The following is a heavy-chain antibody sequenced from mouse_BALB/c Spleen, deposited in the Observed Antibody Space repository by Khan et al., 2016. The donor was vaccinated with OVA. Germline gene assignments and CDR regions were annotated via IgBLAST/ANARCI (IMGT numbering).Heavy chain of an antibody. CDR2: ISSDDDYT. Sequence: EVELVESGGGLVKPGGSLKLSCAASGFTFSTYAMSWIRQTPEKRLEWVATISSDDDYTYFPDNVTARFTISRDNAKNTLCLQMTSLRSEDTAMYYCARSPYGNFAYWGQGTLVTVSA. J-gene: IGHJ3*01. CDR3: ARSPYGNFAY. D-gene: IGHD2-1*01. CDR1: GFTFSTYA. V-gene: IGHV5-9-3*01.